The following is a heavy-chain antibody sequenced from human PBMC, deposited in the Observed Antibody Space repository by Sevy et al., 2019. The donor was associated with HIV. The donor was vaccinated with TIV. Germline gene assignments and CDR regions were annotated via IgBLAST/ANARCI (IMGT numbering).Heavy chain of an antibody. J-gene: IGHJ6*02. V-gene: IGHV3-30*04. CDR1: GFTFSSYA. D-gene: IGHD3-22*01. CDR3: AGGTYDSSGYYYPGIWHYYYGMDV. CDR2: ISYDGSNK. Sequence: GGSLRLSCAASGFTFSSYAMHWVRQAPGKGLEWVAVISYDGSNKYYADSVKGRFTISRDNSKNTLYLQMNSLRAEDTAVYDCAGGTYDSSGYYYPGIWHYYYGMDVWGQGTTVTVSS.